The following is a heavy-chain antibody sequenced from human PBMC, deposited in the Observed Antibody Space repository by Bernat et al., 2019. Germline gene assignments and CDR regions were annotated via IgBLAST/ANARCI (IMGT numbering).Heavy chain of an antibody. CDR3: AGHRDDYGFPRAIDY. J-gene: IGHJ4*02. Sequence: QLQLQESGPGLVKPSETLSLTCTVSGGSITSSGLHWGWIRQPPGQGLEYIGSIFYTGSTYYNPSLKSRVTISADTSKNQFSLPLGTVAAADTAVYYCAGHRDDYGFPRAIDYWGQGTLVTVSS. CDR2: IFYTGST. D-gene: IGHD3/OR15-3a*01. CDR1: GGSITSSGLH. V-gene: IGHV4-39*01.